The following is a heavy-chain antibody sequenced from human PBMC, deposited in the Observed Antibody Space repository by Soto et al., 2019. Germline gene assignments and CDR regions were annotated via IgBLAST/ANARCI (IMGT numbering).Heavy chain of an antibody. J-gene: IGHJ3*02. CDR1: GGSISSSNW. CDR2: IYHSGST. Sequence: QVQLQESGPGLVKPSGTLSLTCAVSGGSISSSNWWSWVRQPPGKGLEWIGEIYHSGSTNYNPSLKERVTKSVDKSKSQFSLKLSSVTAADTAVYYCASDLVSPEGSAFDIWGQGTMVTVSS. D-gene: IGHD1-26*01. V-gene: IGHV4-4*02. CDR3: ASDLVSPEGSAFDI.